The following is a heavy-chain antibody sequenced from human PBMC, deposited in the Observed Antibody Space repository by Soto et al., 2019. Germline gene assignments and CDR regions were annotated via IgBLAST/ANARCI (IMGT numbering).Heavy chain of an antibody. J-gene: IGHJ6*02. Sequence: GGSLRLSCAASGFTFSSYFMYWVSQAPGKGLIWVSRIDNDEGTTNYADYVKSRYNISRDNANNMLYLQMNSLRADDTAVYYCARDVDTVFYYYGMDVWGQGT. CDR1: GFTFSSYF. CDR2: IDNDEGTT. D-gene: IGHD5-18*01. CDR3: ARDVDTVFYYYGMDV. V-gene: IGHV3-74*01.